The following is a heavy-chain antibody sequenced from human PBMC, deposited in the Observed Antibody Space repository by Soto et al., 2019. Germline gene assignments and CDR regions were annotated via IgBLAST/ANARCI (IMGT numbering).Heavy chain of an antibody. Sequence: EVQLLESGGGLVQPGGSVRISCVASGFSFDSFAMNWVRQAPGKGLEWVSAVTGRGGTTYYRDSVKGRFTVSRDNSKNTVYLEMNSLRVEDTAVYYCARDKGPAFDIWGLGTMVTVSS. CDR1: GFSFDSFA. V-gene: IGHV3-23*01. J-gene: IGHJ3*02. CDR2: VTGRGGTT. CDR3: ARDKGPAFDI.